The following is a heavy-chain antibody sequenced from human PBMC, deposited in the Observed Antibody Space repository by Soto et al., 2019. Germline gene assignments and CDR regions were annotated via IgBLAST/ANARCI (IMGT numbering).Heavy chain of an antibody. V-gene: IGHV3-48*02. D-gene: IGHD3-9*01. CDR3: ALSRLDGGDILTGYSAYYFDY. Sequence: EVQLVESGGGLVQPGGSLRLSCAASGFTFSSYSMNWVRQAPGKGLEWVSYISSSSSTIYYADSVKGRFTISRDNAKNSLYLQMNSLRDEDTAVHYCALSRLDGGDILTGYSAYYFDYWGQGTLVTVSS. J-gene: IGHJ4*02. CDR2: ISSSSSTI. CDR1: GFTFSSYS.